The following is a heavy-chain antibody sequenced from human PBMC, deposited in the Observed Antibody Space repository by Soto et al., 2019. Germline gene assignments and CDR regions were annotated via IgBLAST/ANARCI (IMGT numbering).Heavy chain of an antibody. J-gene: IGHJ6*02. Sequence: PSETLSLTCTVSGGSVSSGSYYWSSIRQPPGKGLEWIGYIYYSGSTNYNPSLKSRVTISVDTSKNQFSLKLSSVTAADTAVYYCARGGYSDGMDVWGQGTTVTVSS. CDR2: IYYSGST. D-gene: IGHD6-13*01. V-gene: IGHV4-61*01. CDR3: ARGGYSDGMDV. CDR1: GGSVSSGSYY.